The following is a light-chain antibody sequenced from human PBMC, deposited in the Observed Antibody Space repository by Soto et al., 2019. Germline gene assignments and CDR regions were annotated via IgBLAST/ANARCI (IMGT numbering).Light chain of an antibody. J-gene: IGKJ3*01. Sequence: DIQMTQSPTSLSASVGDRVTITCRASQDIRSFVAWYQQKPGKAPKLLIYAASTLQSGAPSRFSGSGSGADFPLTINRQPPEVVATYSCQKYSSVPVFGPGTKVEIK. V-gene: IGKV1-27*01. CDR2: AAS. CDR3: QKYSSVPV. CDR1: QDIRSF.